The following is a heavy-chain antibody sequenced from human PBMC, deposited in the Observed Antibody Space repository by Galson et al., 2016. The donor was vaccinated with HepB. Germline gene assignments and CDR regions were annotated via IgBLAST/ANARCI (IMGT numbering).Heavy chain of an antibody. J-gene: IGHJ6*02. V-gene: IGHV4-31*03. Sequence: TLSLTCTVSGVSISSGGYYWSYIRQHPEKGLEWIGYIYYSGSTYYNPSLQRRVTMSVDTSSNQISLNLTSVTAADTANYYCARGKVRGVVRVGMDVWGQGTTVIVSS. CDR3: ARGKVRGVVRVGMDV. CDR2: IYYSGST. D-gene: IGHD3-10*01. CDR1: GVSISSGGYY.